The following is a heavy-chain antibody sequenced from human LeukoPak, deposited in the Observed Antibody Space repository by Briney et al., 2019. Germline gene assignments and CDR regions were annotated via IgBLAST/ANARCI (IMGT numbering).Heavy chain of an antibody. V-gene: IGHV6-1*01. D-gene: IGHD3-3*01. Sequence: SQTLSLTCAISGDSVSSNSAAWNWIRQSPSRGLEWLGRTYYRSKWYNDYAVSVKSRITINPDTSKNQFSLQLNSVTPEDTAVYYCARARFLEWLALSDYFDYWGQGTLVTVSS. J-gene: IGHJ4*02. CDR2: TYYRSKWYN. CDR1: GDSVSSNSAA. CDR3: ARARFLEWLALSDYFDY.